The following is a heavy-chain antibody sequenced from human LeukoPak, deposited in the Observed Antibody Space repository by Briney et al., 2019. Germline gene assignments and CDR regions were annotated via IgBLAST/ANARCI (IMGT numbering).Heavy chain of an antibody. Sequence: GASVKVSCKASGGTFSSYAISWVRQAPGQGLEWMGRIIPILGIANYAQKFQGRVTITADKSTSTAYMELSSLRSEDTAVYYCARPVAYYYDSSGYSPFDYWGQGTLVTVSS. CDR1: GGTFSSYA. CDR2: IIPILGIA. V-gene: IGHV1-69*04. D-gene: IGHD3-22*01. CDR3: ARPVAYYYDSSGYSPFDY. J-gene: IGHJ4*02.